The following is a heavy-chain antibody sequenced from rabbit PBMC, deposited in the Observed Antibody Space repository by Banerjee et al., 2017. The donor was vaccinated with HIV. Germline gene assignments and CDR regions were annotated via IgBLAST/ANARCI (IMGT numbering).Heavy chain of an antibody. D-gene: IGHD3-1*01. CDR3: ARDPNSGPGYGLGSNL. V-gene: IGHV1S45*01. CDR1: GFTISSSYW. Sequence: QEQLEESGGGLVKPEGSLTLTCTASGFTISSSYWMCWVRQAPGKGLEWIACIYAGSSGVTYYASWAKGRVAISKTSSTTVTLQMTSLTAADTATYFCARDPNSGPGYGLGSNLWGPGTLVTVS. J-gene: IGHJ4*01. CDR2: IYAGSSGVT.